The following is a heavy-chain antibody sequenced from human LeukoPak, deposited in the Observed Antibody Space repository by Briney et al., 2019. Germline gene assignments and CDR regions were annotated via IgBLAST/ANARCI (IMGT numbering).Heavy chain of an antibody. J-gene: IGHJ4*02. Sequence: GGSLRLSCAASGFTFSSYEMNWVRQAPGKGLEWVSYISSSGSTIYYADSVKGRFTISRDNAKNSLYLQMNSLRAEDTAVYYCARAGSYYRGTFDHWGQGTLVNGSS. D-gene: IGHD3-10*01. V-gene: IGHV3-48*03. CDR2: ISSSGSTI. CDR1: GFTFSSYE. CDR3: ARAGSYYRGTFDH.